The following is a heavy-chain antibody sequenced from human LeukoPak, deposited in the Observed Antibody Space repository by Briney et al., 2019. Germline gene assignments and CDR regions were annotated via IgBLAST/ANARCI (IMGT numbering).Heavy chain of an antibody. CDR2: LSYTGSA. CDR3: AREVTDAPYYFDY. V-gene: IGHV4-39*02. D-gene: IGHD4-23*01. Sequence: SETLSLTCTVSGGSILSTSFSWGWIRQSPGKGLEWIGALSYTGSAYYNPSLKSHVTISVDTSKKQVSLTMSPVTAADTAMYYCAREVTDAPYYFDYWGQGILVTVSS. CDR1: GGSILSTSFS. J-gene: IGHJ4*02.